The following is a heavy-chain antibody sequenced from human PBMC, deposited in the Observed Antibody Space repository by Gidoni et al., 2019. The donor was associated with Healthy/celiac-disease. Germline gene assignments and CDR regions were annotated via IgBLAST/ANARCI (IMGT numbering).Heavy chain of an antibody. CDR3: ARDSRRAFDI. CDR1: GYPFTSYY. CDR2: INPSGGRT. V-gene: IGHV1-46*03. J-gene: IGHJ3*02. Sequence: QVQLVQSGAELNKPGASVKVSCNASGYPFTSYYLHWVRQAPGQGLEWMGIINPSGGRTSYAQKFQGKVTMTRDTSTSTVYMELSSLGSEDTAVYYCARDSRRAFDIWGQGTMVTVSS.